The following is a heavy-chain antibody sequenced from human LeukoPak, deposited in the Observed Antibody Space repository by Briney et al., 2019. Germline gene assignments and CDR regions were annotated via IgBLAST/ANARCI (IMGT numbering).Heavy chain of an antibody. CDR3: AKGNGSSFYYGMDV. CDR2: ISWDGGST. Sequence: GGSLRLSCAASGFTFDDYTMHWVRQAPGKGLEWVSLISWDGGSTYYADSVKGRFTISRDNSKNSLYLQMNSLRTEDTALYYCAKGNGSSFYYGMDVWGQGTTVTVSS. V-gene: IGHV3-43*01. CDR1: GFTFDDYT. D-gene: IGHD6-6*01. J-gene: IGHJ6*02.